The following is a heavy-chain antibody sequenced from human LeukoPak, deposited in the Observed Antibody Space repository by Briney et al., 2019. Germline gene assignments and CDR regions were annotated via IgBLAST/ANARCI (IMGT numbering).Heavy chain of an antibody. J-gene: IGHJ4*02. CDR3: AKDDHGGSGWRDYFDY. Sequence: GGSLRLSCAASGFTFSSYAMSWVRQAPGKGVEWVSAMSGSGGSTYYAESVKGRFTISRDNSKNTLYLQMNSLRAEDTAVYYCAKDDHGGSGWRDYFDYWGQGTLVTVSS. D-gene: IGHD6-19*01. CDR1: GFTFSSYA. CDR2: MSGSGGST. V-gene: IGHV3-23*01.